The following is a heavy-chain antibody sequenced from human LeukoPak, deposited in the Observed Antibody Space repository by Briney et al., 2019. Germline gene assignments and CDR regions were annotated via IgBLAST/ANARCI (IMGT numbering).Heavy chain of an antibody. CDR3: AKDLYDSSGYYLDY. CDR1: GFTFDDYA. CDR2: ISWNSGSI. Sequence: GRSLRLSCAASGFTFDDYAMHWVRQAPGKGLEWVSGISWNSGSIGYADSVKGRFTISRDNAKNYLYLQMNSLRAEDTALYYCAKDLYDSSGYYLDYWGQGTLVTVSS. V-gene: IGHV3-9*01. J-gene: IGHJ4*02. D-gene: IGHD3-22*01.